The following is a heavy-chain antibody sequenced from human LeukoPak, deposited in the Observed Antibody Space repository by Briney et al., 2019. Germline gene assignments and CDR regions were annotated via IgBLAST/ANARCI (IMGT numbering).Heavy chain of an antibody. CDR1: GYTFTGYY. CDR3: ARGTLYSYGSDY. V-gene: IGHV1-2*02. D-gene: IGHD5-18*01. Sequence: ASVKVSCKASGYTFTGYYMHWVRQAPGQGLEWMGWINPNGGGTNYAQKFQGRVTMTRDTSISTAYMELSRLRSDDTAVYYCARGTLYSYGSDYWGQGTLVTVSS. J-gene: IGHJ4*02. CDR2: INPNGGGT.